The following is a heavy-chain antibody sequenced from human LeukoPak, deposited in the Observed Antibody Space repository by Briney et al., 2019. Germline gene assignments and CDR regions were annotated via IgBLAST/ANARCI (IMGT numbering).Heavy chain of an antibody. CDR1: GGSFSGYY. CDR2: INHSGST. CDR3: ATGGDSSGYYYFDY. J-gene: IGHJ4*02. Sequence: PSETLSLTCAVYGGSFSGYYWSWIRQPPGKGLEWIGEINHSGSTNYNPSPKSRVTRAVDTSKNQFSLKLSTVTDADTAVYYCATGGDSSGYYYFDYWGQGTLVTVSS. D-gene: IGHD3-22*01. V-gene: IGHV4-34*01.